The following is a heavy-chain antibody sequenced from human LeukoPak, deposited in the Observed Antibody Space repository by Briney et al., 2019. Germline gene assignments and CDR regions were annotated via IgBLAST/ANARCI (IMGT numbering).Heavy chain of an antibody. CDR3: VKDRRKTGTTFDY. CDR1: GFTFSDYW. CDR2: ISSNGGST. V-gene: IGHV3-64D*09. Sequence: GGSLRLSCAASGFTFSDYWMHWVRQAPGKGLEYVSAISSNGGSTYYADSVKGRFTISRDNSKNTLYLQMSSLRAEDTAVYYCVKDRRKTGTTFDYWGQGTLVTVSS. D-gene: IGHD1-1*01. J-gene: IGHJ4*02.